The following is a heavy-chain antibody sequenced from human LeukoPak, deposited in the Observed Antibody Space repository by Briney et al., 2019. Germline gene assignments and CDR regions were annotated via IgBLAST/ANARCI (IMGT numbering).Heavy chain of an antibody. CDR2: ISHDGSNE. CDR3: AKVNYYDSSGYLDY. V-gene: IGHV3-30*18. CDR1: GFTVSSNY. Sequence: GGSLRLSCAASGFTVSSNYMSWVRQAPGKGLEWVAVISHDGSNEYYADSVKGRFTISRDNSKNTLYLQMNSLRVEDTAVYYCAKVNYYDSSGYLDYWGQGSLVTVSS. D-gene: IGHD3-22*01. J-gene: IGHJ4*02.